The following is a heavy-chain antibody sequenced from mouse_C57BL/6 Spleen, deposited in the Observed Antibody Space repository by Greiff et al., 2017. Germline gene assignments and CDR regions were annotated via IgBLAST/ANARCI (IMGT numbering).Heavy chain of an antibody. D-gene: IGHD2-3*01. CDR1: GYTFTDYE. Sequence: VQLQQSGAELVRPGASVTLSCKASGYTFTDYEMHWVKQTPVHGLEWIGAIDPDTGGTAYNQKFKGKAILTADKSSSTAYMELRSLTSEDSAVYYCTRSGGYDGYPSYAMDDWGQGTSVTVSS. V-gene: IGHV1-15*01. CDR3: TRSGGYDGYPSYAMDD. CDR2: IDPDTGGT. J-gene: IGHJ4*01.